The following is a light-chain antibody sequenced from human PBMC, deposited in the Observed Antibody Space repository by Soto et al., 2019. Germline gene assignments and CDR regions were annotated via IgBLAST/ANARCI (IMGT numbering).Light chain of an antibody. CDR3: QRSFSVPRT. Sequence: DIQMRQSPSSLAAAVGDIDTTPCRSSATIVAYLNWSQQQPGEAPKLLIFSTSSLHSGDTSRCRGRGSGTHFTLTISRLQPEDFATYFCQRSFSVPRTFGQGTELQAK. V-gene: IGKV1-39*01. J-gene: IGKJ2*01. CDR1: ATIVAY. CDR2: STS.